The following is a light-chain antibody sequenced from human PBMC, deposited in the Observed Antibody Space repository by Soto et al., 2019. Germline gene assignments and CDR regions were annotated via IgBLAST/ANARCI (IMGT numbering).Light chain of an antibody. CDR2: EVS. CDR3: SSYAGSKNYV. J-gene: IGLJ1*01. Sequence: QSVLTQPPSAYGSPGQSVTISCTGTSSVIGGYNYVSWYQQHPGKAPKLMIYEVSKRPSGVPDRFSGSKSGNTASLTVSGLQAEDEADYYCSSYAGSKNYVFGSGTKVTVL. V-gene: IGLV2-8*01. CDR1: SSVIGGYNY.